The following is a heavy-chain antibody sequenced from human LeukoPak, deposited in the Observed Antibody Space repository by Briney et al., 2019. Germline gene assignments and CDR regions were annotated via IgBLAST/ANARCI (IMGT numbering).Heavy chain of an antibody. J-gene: IGHJ3*02. CDR1: RFTFSSYW. CDR3: ARAWVYNYDSNYVDAFDM. CDR2: IKQDGSEK. D-gene: IGHD3-22*01. Sequence: GGSLRLSCAASRFTFSSYWMSWVRQAPGKGLEGVANIKQDGSEKYYLDSVKGRFTISRDNAENSLFPQMNSLRAEDTAVYYCARAWVYNYDSNYVDAFDMWGEGTMVTVSS. V-gene: IGHV3-7*04.